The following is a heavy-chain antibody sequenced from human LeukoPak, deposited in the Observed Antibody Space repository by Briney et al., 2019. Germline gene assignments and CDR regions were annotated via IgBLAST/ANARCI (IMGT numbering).Heavy chain of an antibody. J-gene: IGHJ4*02. CDR2: IYSGGNT. CDR1: GFTVSSNS. CDR3: ARDLTVGDTDY. D-gene: IGHD1-26*01. Sequence: GGSLRLSCTVSGFTVSSNSWSWVRQAPGKGLEWVSFIYSGGNTHYSDSVTGRFTISRDNTKNSLFLQMSSLRAEDTAVYYCARDLTVGDTDYWGQGTLVTVSS. V-gene: IGHV3-53*01.